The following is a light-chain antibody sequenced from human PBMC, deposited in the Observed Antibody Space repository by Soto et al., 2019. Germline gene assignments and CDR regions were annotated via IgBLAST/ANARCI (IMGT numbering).Light chain of an antibody. Sequence: IVMTQSRDSLDVSLGERATINCKSSQSILYSSNNQNYLAWYQQKPGQPPKLLIYWASTRESGVPDRFSGSGSGTDFTLTISSLQAEDVAVYYCQQYYNTPLSFGGGTKVEIK. V-gene: IGKV4-1*01. CDR1: QSILYSSNNQNY. CDR2: WAS. J-gene: IGKJ4*01. CDR3: QQYYNTPLS.